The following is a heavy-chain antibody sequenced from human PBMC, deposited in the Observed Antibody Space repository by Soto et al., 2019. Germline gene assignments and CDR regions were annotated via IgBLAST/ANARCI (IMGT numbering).Heavy chain of an antibody. Sequence: EVQLVESGGGLVQPGGSLRLSCAASGFTFSDHYVDWVRQAPGKGLEWVARIRNKANSYSTEYAASAKGRFTISRDDSKNLRYLQLSRRKTARTAVSYRARIRMRSYNLKYFDYWGQGTLVTVSS. CDR1: GFTFSDHY. D-gene: IGHD1-26*01. V-gene: IGHV3-72*01. J-gene: IGHJ4*02. CDR3: ARIRMRSYNLKYFDY. CDR2: IRNKANSYST.